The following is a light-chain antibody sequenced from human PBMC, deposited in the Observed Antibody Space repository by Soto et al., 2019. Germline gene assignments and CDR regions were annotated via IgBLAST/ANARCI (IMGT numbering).Light chain of an antibody. Sequence: QSALTQPASVSGSPGQSITISCTGTSSDVGTYNYVSWYQQHPGKAPKLMIYDVSNRPSGVSNRFSGSKSGNTASLTISGLQAEDEADYYCNSYTSSSTGVFGTGTKVTVL. CDR2: DVS. J-gene: IGLJ1*01. V-gene: IGLV2-14*01. CDR1: SSDVGTYNY. CDR3: NSYTSSSTGV.